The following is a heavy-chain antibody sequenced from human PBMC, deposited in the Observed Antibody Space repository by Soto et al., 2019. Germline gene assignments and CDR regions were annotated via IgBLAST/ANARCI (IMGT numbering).Heavy chain of an antibody. CDR3: ARRYGYSFDY. Sequence: PSETLSLTCTVSGGSISSYYWSWIRQPPGKGLEWIGYIYYSGSTNYNPSLKSRVTILVDTSKNQFSLKLSSVTAADTAVYYCARRYGYSFDYWGQGTLVTVSX. V-gene: IGHV4-59*08. CDR2: IYYSGST. CDR1: GGSISSYY. D-gene: IGHD1-1*01. J-gene: IGHJ4*02.